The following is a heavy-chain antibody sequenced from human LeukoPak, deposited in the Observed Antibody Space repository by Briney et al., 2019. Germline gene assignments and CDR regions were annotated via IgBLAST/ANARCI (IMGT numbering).Heavy chain of an antibody. V-gene: IGHV1-46*01. D-gene: IGHD3-10*01. CDR1: GYTFTTYY. J-gene: IGHJ5*02. CDR3: ARVNLRGSNYNWFDP. CDR2: ISPSGGAT. Sequence: GASVKVSCKASGYTFTTYYMHWVRQAPGQGLEWMGIISPSGGATNYAQKFQDRVTMTRDTSTTTVYMDLSGLRPDDTAVYYCARVNLRGSNYNWFDPWGQGTRVTVSS.